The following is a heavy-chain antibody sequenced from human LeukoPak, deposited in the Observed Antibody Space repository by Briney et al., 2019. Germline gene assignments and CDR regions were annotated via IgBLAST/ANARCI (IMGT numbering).Heavy chain of an antibody. Sequence: SVKVSCKASGGTFSSYAISWVRQAPGQGLEWMGRIIPILGLSNYAQKFQGRVTITADKSTSTAYMELSSLRSEDTAVYYCAGLNPGYCSPGTCYSRGWFDPWGQGTLVTVSS. CDR3: AGLNPGYCSPGTCYSRGWFDP. J-gene: IGHJ5*02. V-gene: IGHV1-69*04. CDR2: IIPILGLS. D-gene: IGHD2-15*01. CDR1: GGTFSSYA.